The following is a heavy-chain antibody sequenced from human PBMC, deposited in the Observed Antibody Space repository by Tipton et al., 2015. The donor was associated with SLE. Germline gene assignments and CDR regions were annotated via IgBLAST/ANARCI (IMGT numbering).Heavy chain of an antibody. D-gene: IGHD6-19*01. CDR2: IRNDGNVK. J-gene: IGHJ3*01. V-gene: IGHV3-30*02. Sequence: SLRLSCVASESTFSSYAMSWVRQAPGKGLEWVAFIRNDGNVKNYADSVRGRFTLSRDNFRKTLVLQMNSLRPEDTAVYYCATLSGRDMWGQGTMVTVPS. CDR1: ESTFSSYA. CDR3: ATLSGRDM.